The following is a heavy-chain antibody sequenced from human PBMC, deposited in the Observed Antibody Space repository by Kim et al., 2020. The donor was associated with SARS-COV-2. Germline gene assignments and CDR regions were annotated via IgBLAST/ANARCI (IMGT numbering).Heavy chain of an antibody. J-gene: IGHJ4*02. CDR2: INPSGGST. CDR3: ARGRFGSSWYSPSTFDY. CDR1: GYTFTSYY. Sequence: ASVKVSCKASGYTFTSYYMHWVRQAPGQGLEWMGIINPSGGSTSYAQKFQGRVTMTRDTSTRTVYMELSSLRYEDTAVYYCARGRFGSSWYSPSTFDYWGQGTLVTVSS. V-gene: IGHV1-46*01. D-gene: IGHD6-13*01.